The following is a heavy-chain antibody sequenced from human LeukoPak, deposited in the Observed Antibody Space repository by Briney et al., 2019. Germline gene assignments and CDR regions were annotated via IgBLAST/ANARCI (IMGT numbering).Heavy chain of an antibody. CDR3: ARGYYYYGMDV. J-gene: IGHJ6*02. V-gene: IGHV4-30-2*01. CDR2: IYHSGST. CDR1: GGSISSGGYS. Sequence: SETLSLTCAVSGGSISSGGYSWSWIRQPPGKGLEWIGYIYHSGSTYYNPSLKSRVTISVDRSKNQFSLKLSSVTAADTAVYYCARGYYYYGMDVWGQGTTVTVSS.